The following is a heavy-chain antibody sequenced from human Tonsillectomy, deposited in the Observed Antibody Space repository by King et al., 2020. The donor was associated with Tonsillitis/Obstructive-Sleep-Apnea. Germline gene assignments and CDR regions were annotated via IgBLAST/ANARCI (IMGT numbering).Heavy chain of an antibody. CDR2: ISYDGSIK. J-gene: IGHJ4*02. V-gene: IGHV3-30*04. Sequence: VQLVESGGGVVQPGRSLRLSCAASGFTFSSLAMLWPRQAPGKGLVGVADISYDGSIKYNADSVKGRFTISRDNSKNKLYLQMNSLIDEETAVYYCATDDYGVNFGFDYWGQGTLVTVSS. CDR3: ATDDYGVNFGFDY. D-gene: IGHD4-23*01. CDR1: GFTFSSLA.